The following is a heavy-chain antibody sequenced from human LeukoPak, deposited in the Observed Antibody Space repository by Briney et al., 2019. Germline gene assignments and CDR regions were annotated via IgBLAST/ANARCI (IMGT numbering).Heavy chain of an antibody. D-gene: IGHD3-16*01. Sequence: GASLRLYCAASGFTFSSNYMTWVRPAPGNGLDWVSVSYSDGSTSYADSVRGRFTLSRDNSKNTVYLQMNSLRAEDTAVYYCARGGADWGQGTLVTVSS. V-gene: IGHV3-66*01. CDR1: GFTFSSNY. CDR2: SYSDGST. CDR3: ARGGAD. J-gene: IGHJ4*02.